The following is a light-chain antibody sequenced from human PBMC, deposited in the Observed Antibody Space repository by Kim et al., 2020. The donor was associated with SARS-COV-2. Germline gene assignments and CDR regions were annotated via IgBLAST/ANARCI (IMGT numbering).Light chain of an antibody. CDR2: DAS. Sequence: VSPGERAPLSCGASQSVGSDLAWFQQKSGEAPRLLIYDASTRATGIPGRFTGSGSGTEFTLTISSLQSEDFAVYYCQQYKSLPPYTFGQGTKLEI. CDR1: QSVGSD. V-gene: IGKV3-15*01. J-gene: IGKJ2*01. CDR3: QQYKSLPPYT.